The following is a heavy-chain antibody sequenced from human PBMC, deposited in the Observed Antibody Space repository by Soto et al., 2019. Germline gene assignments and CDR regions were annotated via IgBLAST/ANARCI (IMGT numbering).Heavy chain of an antibody. V-gene: IGHV5-51*01. CDR1: GYSFTSYW. CDR3: ARHRDTAMGTVDY. D-gene: IGHD5-18*01. CDR2: IYPGDSDT. Sequence: GESLKISCKGSGYSFTSYWIGWARQMPGKGLEWMGIIYPGDSDTRYSPSFQGQVTISADKSISTAYLQWSSLKASDTAMYYCARHRDTAMGTVDYWGQGTLVTVSS. J-gene: IGHJ4*02.